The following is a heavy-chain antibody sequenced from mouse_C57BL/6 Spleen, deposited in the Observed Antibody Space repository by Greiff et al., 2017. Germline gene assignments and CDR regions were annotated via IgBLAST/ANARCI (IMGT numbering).Heavy chain of an antibody. J-gene: IGHJ4*01. D-gene: IGHD1-1*01. Sequence: VQLQQSGAELAKPGASVKLSCQASGYTFTSSWMHWVKQRPGQGLAWIGYINPSSGYTKYNQKFKDKATLTANKSSSTAYMQLSSLTYEDSAVYYCARYYYGYHAMHSRGSSASVTVFS. CDR2: INPSSGYT. CDR3: ARYYYGYHAMHS. CDR1: GYTFTSSW. V-gene: IGHV1-7*01.